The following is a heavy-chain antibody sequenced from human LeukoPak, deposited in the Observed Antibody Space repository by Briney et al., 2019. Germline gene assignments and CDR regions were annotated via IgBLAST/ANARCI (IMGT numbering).Heavy chain of an antibody. CDR1: GYTFTSYD. V-gene: IGHV1-8*01. J-gene: IGHJ3*02. CDR2: MNPNSGNT. D-gene: IGHD6-13*01. CDR3: AREKKIAAAGSDAFDI. Sequence: ASVKVSCKASGYTFTSYDINWVRQATGQGLEWMGWMNPNSGNTGYAQKFQGRVTMTRNTSISTAYMELSSLRSEDTAVCYCAREKKIAAAGSDAFDIWGQGTMVTVSS.